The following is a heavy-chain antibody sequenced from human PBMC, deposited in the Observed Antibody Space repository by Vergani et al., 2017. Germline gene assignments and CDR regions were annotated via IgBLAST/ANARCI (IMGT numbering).Heavy chain of an antibody. J-gene: IGHJ6*03. CDR1: GGSFTSYH. V-gene: IGHV4-34*01. CDR3: ARVNTETNGHLYYYYYRDV. Sequence: QVQLQQWGGGLLKPSETLSLTCVVNGGSFTSYHWTWIRQSPGEGLEWVGDIDHTGRPDYNPSLKSQLTMSVDKSRNQFSLTLNSVTATDTAIYFCARVNTETNGHLYYYYYRDVWVQGTAVTVS. CDR2: IDHTGRP. D-gene: IGHD4-11*01.